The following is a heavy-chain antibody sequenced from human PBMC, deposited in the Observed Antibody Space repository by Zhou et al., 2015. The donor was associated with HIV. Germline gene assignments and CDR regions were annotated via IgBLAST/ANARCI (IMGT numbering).Heavy chain of an antibody. CDR2: ISSSSSNL. CDR1: GFTFSSYG. CDR3: AKGEAERGYSYGYGED. D-gene: IGHD5-18*01. V-gene: IGHV3-21*04. Sequence: VQLVESGGGVVQPGRSLRLSCAASGFTFSSYGMHWVRQAPGKGLEWVSSISSSSSNLYYADSLKGRFTISRDNGRNSLYLQMNSLRAEDTAVYYCAKGEAERGYSYGYGEDWGQGTLVTVSS. J-gene: IGHJ4*02.